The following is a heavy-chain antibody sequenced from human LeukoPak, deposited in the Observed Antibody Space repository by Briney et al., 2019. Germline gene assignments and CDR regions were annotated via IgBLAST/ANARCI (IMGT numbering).Heavy chain of an antibody. D-gene: IGHD2-2*01. CDR2: ISYDGSNK. CDR1: GFTFSSYA. V-gene: IGHV3-30-3*01. Sequence: GRSLRLSCAASGFTFSSYAMHWVRQAPGKGLEWVAVISYDGSNKYYADSVKGRFTISRDNSKNTLYLQMNSLRAEDTAVYYCATPSEYCSSTSCFIFDYWGQGTLVTVSS. J-gene: IGHJ4*02. CDR3: ATPSEYCSSTSCFIFDY.